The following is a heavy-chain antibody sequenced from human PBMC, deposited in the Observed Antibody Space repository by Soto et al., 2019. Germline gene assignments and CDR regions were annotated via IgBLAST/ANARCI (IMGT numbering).Heavy chain of an antibody. D-gene: IGHD2-15*01. CDR2: ISGSGGST. CDR3: AKPTLPLRYCSGGSCYSSFDY. V-gene: IGHV3-23*01. J-gene: IGHJ4*02. CDR1: GFTFSSYA. Sequence: GGSLRLSCAASGFTFSSYAMSWVRQAPGKGLEWVSAISGSGGSTYYADSVKGRFTISRDNSKNTLYLQMNSLRAEDTAVYYCAKPTLPLRYCSGGSCYSSFDYWGQGTLVTVSS.